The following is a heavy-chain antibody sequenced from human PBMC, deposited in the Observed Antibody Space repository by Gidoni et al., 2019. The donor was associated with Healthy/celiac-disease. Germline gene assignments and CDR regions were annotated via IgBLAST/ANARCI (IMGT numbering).Heavy chain of an antibody. CDR3: ASVLWFGENIDY. CDR2: IYHRGST. D-gene: IGHD3-10*01. CDR1: GYSISSGYY. Sequence: QVQLQESGPGLVKPSETLSLTCTVSGYSISSGYYWGWIRQPPGKGLEWIGSIYHRGSTYYNPSLKSRVTISVDTSKNQFSLKLSSVTAADTAVYYCASVLWFGENIDYWGQGTLVTVSS. V-gene: IGHV4-38-2*02. J-gene: IGHJ4*02.